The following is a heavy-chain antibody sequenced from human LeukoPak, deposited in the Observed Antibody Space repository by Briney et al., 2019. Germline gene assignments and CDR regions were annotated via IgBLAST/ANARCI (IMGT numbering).Heavy chain of an antibody. CDR1: GGSFSGYY. V-gene: IGHV4-34*01. J-gene: IGHJ4*02. CDR2: INHSGST. D-gene: IGHD3-9*01. Sequence: KTSETLSLTCAVYGGSFSGYYWSWIRQPPGKGLEWIGEINHSGSTNYNPSLKSRVTIPVDTSKNQFSLKLSSVTAADTAVYYCARSGILTGVPFDYWGQGTLVTVSS. CDR3: ARSGILTGVPFDY.